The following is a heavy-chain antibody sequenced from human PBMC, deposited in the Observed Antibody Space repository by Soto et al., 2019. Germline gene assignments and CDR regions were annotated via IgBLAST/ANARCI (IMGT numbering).Heavy chain of an antibody. J-gene: IGHJ4*02. V-gene: IGHV3-23*01. CDR2: ISGSGDST. CDR3: AKERSSGWSFDY. D-gene: IGHD6-19*01. CDR1: GFTFSTYA. Sequence: GYLRLSCAASGFTFSTYAMNWVRQAPGKGLEWVSGISGSGDSTYYADSVKGRFTVSRDNSKNTLYLQMNSLRAEDTAVFYCAKERSSGWSFDYWGQGTLVTVS.